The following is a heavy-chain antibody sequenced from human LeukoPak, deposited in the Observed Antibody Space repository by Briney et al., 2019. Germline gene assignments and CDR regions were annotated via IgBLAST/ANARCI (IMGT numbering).Heavy chain of an antibody. CDR2: ISYSGST. CDR3: ARSNRHGDLTYFDY. D-gene: IGHD4-17*01. CDR1: GGSISSSSYF. Sequence: SETLSLTCTVSGGSISSSSYFWGWIRHPPGKGLEWIGSISYSGSTYYNPSLRSRVTILLDTSKNQFSLKLSSVTAADTAVYYCARSNRHGDLTYFDYWGQGTLVTVSS. J-gene: IGHJ4*02. V-gene: IGHV4-39*07.